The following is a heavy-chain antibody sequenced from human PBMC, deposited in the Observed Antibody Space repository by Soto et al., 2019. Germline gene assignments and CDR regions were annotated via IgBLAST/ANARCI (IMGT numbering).Heavy chain of an antibody. Sequence: QVQLVESGGGVVQPGRSLRLACVASGFTFSSNGMHWVRQAPGKGLEWVAVISRDGSYKKYGDSVKGRFTISRDDSKNTLYLQMDSLSAEDTAVYYCAKDRSSTWCFAYWGQGTLVTVSS. J-gene: IGHJ4*02. V-gene: IGHV3-30*18. CDR2: ISRDGSYK. CDR1: GFTFSSNG. CDR3: AKDRSSTWCFAY. D-gene: IGHD6-13*01.